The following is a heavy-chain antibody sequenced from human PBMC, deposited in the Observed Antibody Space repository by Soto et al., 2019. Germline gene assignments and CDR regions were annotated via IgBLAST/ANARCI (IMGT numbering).Heavy chain of an antibody. CDR2: ISSSSSYI. J-gene: IGHJ4*02. Sequence: EVQLVESGGGLVKPGGSLRLSCAASGFTFSSYSMNWFRQAPGKGLEWVSSISSSSSYIYYADSVKGRFTISRDNAKNSLYRQMNSLRAEDTAVYYCAREGLDILTGYTYWGQGTLVTVSS. V-gene: IGHV3-21*01. CDR3: AREGLDILTGYTY. D-gene: IGHD3-9*01. CDR1: GFTFSSYS.